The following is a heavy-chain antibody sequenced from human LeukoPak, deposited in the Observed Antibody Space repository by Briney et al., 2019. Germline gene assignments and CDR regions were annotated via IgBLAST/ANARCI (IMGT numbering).Heavy chain of an antibody. CDR2: TFYRSKSYN. CDR1: GDSVPSNSTA. V-gene: IGHV6-1*01. CDR3: ARDQGDAYGMDV. Sequence: SQTLSLTCAISGDSVPSNSTAWNWIRQSPSRGLEWLGRTFYRSKSYNDCALSVKSRITVNPDTSKNQFSLQLNSVTPEDTAVYYCARDQGDAYGMDVWGQGTTVTVSS. J-gene: IGHJ6*02. D-gene: IGHD3-16*01.